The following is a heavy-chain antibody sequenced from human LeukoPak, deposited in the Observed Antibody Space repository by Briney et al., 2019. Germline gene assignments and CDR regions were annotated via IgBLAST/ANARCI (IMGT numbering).Heavy chain of an antibody. CDR3: AGDTGQQPYPDY. Sequence: AETLSLICTVSGGFISSWYWSWIRQPAGKRLEWIGRIKSGGSTNYNTSLKSRVTMSVETSKNQFSLRLDSVTAADTAVYYCAGDTGQQPYPDYWGQGALVTVSS. V-gene: IGHV4-4*07. CDR1: GGFISSWY. D-gene: IGHD6-13*01. J-gene: IGHJ4*02. CDR2: IKSGGST.